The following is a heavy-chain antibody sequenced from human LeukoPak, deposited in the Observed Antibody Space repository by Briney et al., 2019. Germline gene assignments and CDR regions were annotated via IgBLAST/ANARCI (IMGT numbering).Heavy chain of an antibody. J-gene: IGHJ6*02. CDR3: ATTYCSSTSCYSGYYYYYGMDV. Sequence: SVKVSCKASGGTFGSYAISWVRQAPGQGLEWMGRIIPILGIANYAQKFQGRVTITADKSTSTAYMELSSLRSEDTAVYYCATTYCSSTSCYSGYYYYYGMDVWGQGTTVTVSS. D-gene: IGHD2-2*01. V-gene: IGHV1-69*04. CDR1: GGTFGSYA. CDR2: IIPILGIA.